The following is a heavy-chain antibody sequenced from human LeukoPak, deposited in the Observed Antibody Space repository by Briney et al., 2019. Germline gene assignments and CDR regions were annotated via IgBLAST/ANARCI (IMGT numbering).Heavy chain of an antibody. CDR3: ARAPRGNFQAIDY. Sequence: GGSLRLSCAASGFTVRSNYMNWVRQAPGKGLEWVAFISDYTSYADSMKGRFIISRDNAENLVNLQMRSLRAEDTAVYFCARAPRGNFQAIDYWGQGTLVTVSS. D-gene: IGHD1-26*01. J-gene: IGHJ4*02. CDR1: GFTVRSNY. V-gene: IGHV3-69-1*01. CDR2: ISDYT.